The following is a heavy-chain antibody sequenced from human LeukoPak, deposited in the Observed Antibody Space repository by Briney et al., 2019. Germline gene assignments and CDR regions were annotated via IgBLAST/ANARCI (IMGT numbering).Heavy chain of an antibody. J-gene: IGHJ2*01. Sequence: PSETLSLTCSVSGASISSHYWSWIRQPPGKGLEWIGYVHTSGATEYNPSVKSRVVISVDTSKNHFSLKLSSVTAADTAMYYCARLGSISWNWYFDLWGRGTLLTVSP. CDR3: ARLGSISWNWYFDL. V-gene: IGHV4-4*09. CDR1: GASISSHY. D-gene: IGHD2-2*01. CDR2: VHTSGAT.